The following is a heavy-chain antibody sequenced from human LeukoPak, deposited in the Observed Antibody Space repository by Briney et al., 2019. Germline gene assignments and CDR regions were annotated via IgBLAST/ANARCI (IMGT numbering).Heavy chain of an antibody. CDR2: MNPNSGNT. D-gene: IGHD2-15*01. CDR3: ARAGGYCGRISCPYYFDY. CDR1: GYTLTNYD. Sequence: ASVKVSCKASGYTLTNYDINWVRQATGQGLEWMGWMNPNSGNTGYAQKFQGRVTMTRNTSISTAYMELSSLRSEDTAVYYCARAGGYCGRISCPYYFDYWGQGSLVAVSS. V-gene: IGHV1-8*01. J-gene: IGHJ4*02.